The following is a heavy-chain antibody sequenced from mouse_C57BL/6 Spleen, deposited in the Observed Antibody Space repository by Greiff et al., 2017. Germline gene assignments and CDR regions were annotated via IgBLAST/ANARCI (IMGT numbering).Heavy chain of an antibody. D-gene: IGHD2-2*01. Sequence: QVQLQQPGAELVMPGASVKLSCKASGYTFTSYWMHWVKQRPGQGLEWIGEIDPSDSYTNYNQKFKGKSTLTVDKSSSTAYMQLSSLTSEDSAVYYCASMVTTGDFDYWGQGTTLTVSS. CDR1: GYTFTSYW. V-gene: IGHV1-69*01. J-gene: IGHJ2*01. CDR2: IDPSDSYT. CDR3: ASMVTTGDFDY.